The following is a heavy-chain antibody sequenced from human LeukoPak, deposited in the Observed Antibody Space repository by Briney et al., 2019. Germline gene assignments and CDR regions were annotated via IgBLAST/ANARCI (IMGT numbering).Heavy chain of an antibody. V-gene: IGHV4-59*08. CDR3: ARSVGVGASNFDY. J-gene: IGHJ4*02. CDR2: IYYSGST. Sequence: SGTLSLTCTVSGGSISSYYWSWIRQPPGKGLEWIGYIYYSGSTNYNPSLKSRVTISVDTSKNQFSLKLSSVTAADTAVYYCARSVGVGASNFDYWGQGTLVTVSS. D-gene: IGHD1-26*01. CDR1: GGSISSYY.